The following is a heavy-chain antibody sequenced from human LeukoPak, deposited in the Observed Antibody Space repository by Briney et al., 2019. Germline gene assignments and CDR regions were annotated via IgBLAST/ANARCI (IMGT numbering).Heavy chain of an antibody. V-gene: IGHV4-4*07. CDR1: GGSISSYY. D-gene: IGHD3-10*01. J-gene: IGHJ4*02. CDR3: ARTNYYGSGNYAKFDY. Sequence: SETLSLTCTVSGGSISSYYWSWIRQPAGKGLEWIGRIQTSGSTNYNPSLKSRVTISVDKSKNQFSLKLSSVTAADTAVYYCARTNYYGSGNYAKFDYWGQGTLVTVSS. CDR2: IQTSGST.